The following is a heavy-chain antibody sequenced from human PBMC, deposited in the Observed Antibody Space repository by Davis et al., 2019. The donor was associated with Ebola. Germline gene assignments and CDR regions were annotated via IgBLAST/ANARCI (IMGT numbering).Heavy chain of an antibody. CDR3: AKEVGYYGIDV. V-gene: IGHV3-30*18. CDR2: ISYDGSNK. CDR1: GFTFSSYG. J-gene: IGHJ6*02. D-gene: IGHD2-15*01. Sequence: GESLKISCAASGFTFSSYGMHWVRQAPGKGLEWVAVISYDGSNKYYADSVKGRFTIPRDNSKNTLYLQMNRLRAEDTAVYYCAKEVGYYGIDVWGQGTTVTVSS.